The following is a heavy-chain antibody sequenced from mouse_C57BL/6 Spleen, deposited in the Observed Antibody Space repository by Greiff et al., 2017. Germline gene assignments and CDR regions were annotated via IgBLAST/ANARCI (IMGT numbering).Heavy chain of an antibody. D-gene: IGHD1-1*01. CDR2: ISDGGSYT. J-gene: IGHJ1*03. V-gene: IGHV5-4*03. CDR3: ARGDYGSSSWYFDV. Sequence: EVNVVESGGGLVKPGGSLKLSCAASGFTFSSYAMSWVRQTPEKRLEWVATISDGGSYTYYPDNVKGRFTISRDNAKNNLYLQMSHLKSEDTAMYYCARGDYGSSSWYFDVWGTGTTVTVSS. CDR1: GFTFSSYA.